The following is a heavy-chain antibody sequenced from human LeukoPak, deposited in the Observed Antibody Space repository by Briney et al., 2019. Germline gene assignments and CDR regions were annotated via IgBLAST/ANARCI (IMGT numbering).Heavy chain of an antibody. V-gene: IGHV4-59*01. J-gene: IGHJ4*02. CDR1: RGSISSYY. CDR2: IYYSGST. D-gene: IGHD3-22*01. CDR3: ARVRVSSGSHPWYFDY. Sequence: SETLSLTCTVSRGSISSYYWSWIRQPPGQGLEWIGYIYYSGSTDYNPSLKSRVNISVDTSKNQFSLKLSSVTAADTAVYFCARVRVSSGSHPWYFDYWGQGTLDTVSS.